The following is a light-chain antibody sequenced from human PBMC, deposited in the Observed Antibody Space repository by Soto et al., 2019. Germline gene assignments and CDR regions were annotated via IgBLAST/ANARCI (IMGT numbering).Light chain of an antibody. J-gene: IGLJ1*01. CDR1: SSDVGRYNI. CDR2: EGS. Sequence: QSALTQPGSVSGSPGQSITISCTGTSSDVGRYNIVSWYQQHPGKAPKLMIYEGSKRPSGVSNRFSGSKSGNTASLTISGLQAEDEADYYCCSYAGSSTYVFGTGTKVTVL. V-gene: IGLV2-23*01. CDR3: CSYAGSSTYV.